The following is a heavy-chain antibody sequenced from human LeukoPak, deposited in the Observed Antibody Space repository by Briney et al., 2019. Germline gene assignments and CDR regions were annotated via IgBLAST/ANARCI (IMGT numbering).Heavy chain of an antibody. J-gene: IGHJ3*02. CDR3: ARVGTADAFDI. CDR1: GGSVSSGSYY. D-gene: IGHD1-1*01. Sequence: SETLSPTCTVSGGSVSSGSYYWSWIRQPPGKGLEWIGYIYYSGSTNYNPSLKSRVTISVDTSKNQFSLKLSSVTAADTAVYYCARVGTADAFDIWGQGTMVTVSS. CDR2: IYYSGST. V-gene: IGHV4-61*01.